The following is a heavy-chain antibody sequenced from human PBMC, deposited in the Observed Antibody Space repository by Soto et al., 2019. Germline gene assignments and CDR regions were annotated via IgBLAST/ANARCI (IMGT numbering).Heavy chain of an antibody. Sequence: GGSLRLSCAGSGFTFSSYGIHWVRQAPGKGLEWVALISYDGGNEKYTESVKDRFTISRDDSHNVAYLQMSSLRTEDTAMYYCAKDRYSGTYPTDFDYWGQGRLVIVSS. CDR2: ISYDGGNE. V-gene: IGHV3-30*18. J-gene: IGHJ4*02. CDR3: AKDRYSGTYPTDFDY. D-gene: IGHD1-26*01. CDR1: GFTFSSYG.